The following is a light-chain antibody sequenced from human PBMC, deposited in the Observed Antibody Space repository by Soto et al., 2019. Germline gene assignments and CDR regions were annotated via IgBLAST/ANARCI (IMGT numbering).Light chain of an antibody. CDR2: AAS. J-gene: IGKJ1*01. V-gene: IGKV1-39*01. CDR3: QQSYSTPWA. CDR1: QRISSY. Sequence: DIQMTQCPSSLSASVGDRVTITCRASQRISSYLNWYQQKPGKAPKLLIYAASSLQSGVPSRFSGSGSETDFTLTISSLQPEDFATYYCQQSYSTPWAFGQGTKVEIK.